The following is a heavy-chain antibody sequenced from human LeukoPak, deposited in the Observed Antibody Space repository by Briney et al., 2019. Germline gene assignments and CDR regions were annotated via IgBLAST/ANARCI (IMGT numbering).Heavy chain of an antibody. Sequence: GGSLRLSCAASGFTFSDYYMSWIRQAPGKGLEWVSYISSSGSTIYYADSVKGRFTISRDNAKNSLYLQMNSLRAEDTAVYYCARDPGGYEQALYYYYGMDVWGQGTTVTVSS. CDR1: GFTFSDYY. J-gene: IGHJ6*02. CDR2: ISSSGSTI. V-gene: IGHV3-11*01. D-gene: IGHD5-12*01. CDR3: ARDPGGYEQALYYYYGMDV.